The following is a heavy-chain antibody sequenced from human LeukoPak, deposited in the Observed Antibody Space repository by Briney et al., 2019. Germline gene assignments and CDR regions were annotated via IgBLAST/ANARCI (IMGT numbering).Heavy chain of an antibody. Sequence: GGSLRLSCSASGFSFSDYDTNWVRQAPRKGLEWVSAISGRSSQIYYGESVKGRFTISRDNAKNSLYLQMDSLGVEDTAIYYCGRAFPPLRTSSAGDLWGQGTLVIVSS. J-gene: IGHJ1*01. V-gene: IGHV3-21*01. CDR3: GRAFPPLRTSSAGDL. D-gene: IGHD3-16*01. CDR2: ISGRSSQI. CDR1: GFSFSDYD.